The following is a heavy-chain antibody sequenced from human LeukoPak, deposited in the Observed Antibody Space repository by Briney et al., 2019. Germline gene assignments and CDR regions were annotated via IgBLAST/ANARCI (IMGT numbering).Heavy chain of an antibody. D-gene: IGHD4-17*01. CDR2: INPNSGGT. Sequence: GASVKVSCKASGYTFTGYYMHWVRQAPGQGLEWMGWINPNSGGTNYAQKFQGRVTMTRDTSISTAYMELSRLRSDDTAVYYCARADGDYGEGIDYWGQGTLVTVSS. CDR3: ARADGDYGEGIDY. CDR1: GYTFTGYY. J-gene: IGHJ4*02. V-gene: IGHV1-2*02.